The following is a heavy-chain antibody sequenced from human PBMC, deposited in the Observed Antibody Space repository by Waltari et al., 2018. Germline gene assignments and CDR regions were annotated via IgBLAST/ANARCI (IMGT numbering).Heavy chain of an antibody. CDR3: ARELGLFVDP. CDR1: EFSVTANY. Sequence: EMQLVQSGGGLVQPGGSPRLSGKVSEFSVTANYLTWVRQAPGKGLEWVSVINPDGSTDYADSVKGRFSISRHQSENTVYLEMNSVRPEDTGVYFCARELGLFVDPWGQGSQVIVSS. V-gene: IGHV3-53*04. D-gene: IGHD3-16*01. CDR2: INPDGST. J-gene: IGHJ5*02.